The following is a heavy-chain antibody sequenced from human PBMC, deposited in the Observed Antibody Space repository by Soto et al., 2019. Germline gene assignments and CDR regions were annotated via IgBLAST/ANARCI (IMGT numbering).Heavy chain of an antibody. D-gene: IGHD2-2*01. J-gene: IGHJ6*02. CDR2: INHSGST. CDR1: GGSFGGYY. Sequence: SETLSLTCAVYGGSFGGYYWSWIRQPPGKGLEWIGEINHSGSTNYNPSLKSRVTISVDTSKNQFSLKLSSVTAADTAVYYCARNQRRSYCSSTSCSLSNYYYYYGMDVWGQGTTVTAP. CDR3: ARNQRRSYCSSTSCSLSNYYYYYGMDV. V-gene: IGHV4-34*01.